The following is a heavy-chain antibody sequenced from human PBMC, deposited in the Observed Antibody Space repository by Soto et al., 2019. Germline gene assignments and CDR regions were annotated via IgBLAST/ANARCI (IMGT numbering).Heavy chain of an antibody. Sequence: ASVKVSCKASGGTFSSYTISWVRQAPGQGLEWMGRIIPILGIANYAQKFQGRVTITADKSTSTAYMELSSLRSEDTAVYYCARVHYYGSGSYYNGPLDIWGQGTMVTVSS. CDR2: IIPILGIA. CDR1: GGTFSSYT. D-gene: IGHD3-10*01. CDR3: ARVHYYGSGSYYNGPLDI. V-gene: IGHV1-69*02. J-gene: IGHJ3*02.